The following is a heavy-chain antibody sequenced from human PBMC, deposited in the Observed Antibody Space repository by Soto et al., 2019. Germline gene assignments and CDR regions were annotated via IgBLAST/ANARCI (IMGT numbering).Heavy chain of an antibody. Sequence: SETLSLTCTVSGGSISSGGYYWSWVRQHPGKGLEWIGYIYYSGSTYYNPSLKSRVTISVDTSKNQFSLKLSSVTAADKAVYYCARTSRGSGSCFTGFYYGMDVWDQETTVNVSS. J-gene: IGHJ6*02. D-gene: IGHD3-9*01. CDR2: IYYSGST. V-gene: IGHV4-31*03. CDR3: ARTSRGSGSCFTGFYYGMDV. CDR1: GGSISSGGYY.